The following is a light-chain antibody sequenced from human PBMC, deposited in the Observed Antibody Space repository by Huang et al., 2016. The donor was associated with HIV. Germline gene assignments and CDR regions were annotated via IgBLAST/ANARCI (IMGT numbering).Light chain of an antibody. V-gene: IGKV3-20*01. J-gene: IGKJ2*01. CDR1: QSVSSNY. CDR2: AAS. CDR3: QQYGTSPYT. Sequence: DIVLTQSPGTLSLSAGERASLSCRAYQSVSSNYLAWYQLKPGQSPRLLIYAASRRATGIPDRFSGSASGTTFTLTISGLETEDFAVYYCQQYGTSPYTFGQGTKLEIK.